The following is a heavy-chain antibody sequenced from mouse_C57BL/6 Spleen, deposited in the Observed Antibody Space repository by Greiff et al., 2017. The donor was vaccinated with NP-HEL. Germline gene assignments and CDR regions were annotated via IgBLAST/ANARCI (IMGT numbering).Heavy chain of an antibody. J-gene: IGHJ4*01. CDR2: IHPNSGST. CDR3: ARWGDDCGEMDY. CDR1: GYTFTSYW. Sequence: QVQLQQPGAELVKPGASVKLSCKASGYTFTSYWMHWVKQRPGQGLEWIGMIHPNSGSTNYNEKFKSKATLTVDKSSSTAYMQLSSLTSEDSAVYYCARWGDDCGEMDYWGQGTSVTVSS. D-gene: IGHD2-4*01. V-gene: IGHV1-64*01.